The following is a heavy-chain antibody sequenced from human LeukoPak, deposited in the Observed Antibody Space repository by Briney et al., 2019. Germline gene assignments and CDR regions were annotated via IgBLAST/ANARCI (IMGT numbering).Heavy chain of an antibody. CDR3: AKDSYYYDSSGSFDY. D-gene: IGHD3-22*01. Sequence: GGSLRLSCAASGFTFSSYGMHWVRQAPGKGLEWGAVIWYDGSNKYYADSVKGRFTISRDNSKNTLYLRMNSLRAEDTAVYYCAKDSYYYDSSGSFDYWGQGTLVTVSS. CDR2: IWYDGSNK. J-gene: IGHJ4*02. V-gene: IGHV3-33*06. CDR1: GFTFSSYG.